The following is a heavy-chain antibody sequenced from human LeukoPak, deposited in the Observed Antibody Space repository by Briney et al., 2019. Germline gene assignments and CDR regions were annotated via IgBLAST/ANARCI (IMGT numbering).Heavy chain of an antibody. CDR3: ARTSFELGYCSGGSCYFGTFDP. V-gene: IGHV4-59*08. CDR1: GGSISSSY. Sequence: SETLSLTCSVSGGSISSSYWSWIRHPPGKGLEWIGYIYYSGNTNYNPSLGSRVTISVDTSKTQFSLKLSSVTAADTAVYYCARTSFELGYCSGGSCYFGTFDPWGQGTLVTVSS. J-gene: IGHJ5*02. CDR2: IYYSGNT. D-gene: IGHD2-15*01.